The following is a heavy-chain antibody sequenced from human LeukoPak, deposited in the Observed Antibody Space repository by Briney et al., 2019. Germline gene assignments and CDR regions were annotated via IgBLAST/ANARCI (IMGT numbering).Heavy chain of an antibody. J-gene: IGHJ5*02. CDR1: GGSISSGSYY. V-gene: IGHV4-30-2*01. Sequence: SETLSLTCTVSGGSISSGSYYWSWIRQPPGKGLEWIGYIYHSGSTYYNPSLKSRVTISVDRSKNQFSLKLSSVTAADTAVYYCARAPQGEGWFDPWGQGTLVTVSS. CDR2: IYHSGST. CDR3: ARAPQGEGWFDP.